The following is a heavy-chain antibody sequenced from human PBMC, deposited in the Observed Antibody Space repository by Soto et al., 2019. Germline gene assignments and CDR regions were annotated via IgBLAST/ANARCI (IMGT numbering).Heavy chain of an antibody. Sequence: GGSLRLSCEDSGFTFSKFDMHWVRQPTGKGLEWVSTIGISGDTYYAVSVKGRFTISRDNAKNSLSLQMNSLRAGDTALYFCARGQEVGAHFFDSWGQGTQVTVSS. V-gene: IGHV3-13*04. CDR3: ARGQEVGAHFFDS. J-gene: IGHJ4*02. CDR1: GFTFSKFD. CDR2: IGISGDT. D-gene: IGHD2-15*01.